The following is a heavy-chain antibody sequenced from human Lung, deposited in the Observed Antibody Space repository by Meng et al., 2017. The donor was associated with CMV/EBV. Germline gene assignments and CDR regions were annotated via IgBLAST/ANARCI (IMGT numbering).Heavy chain of an antibody. CDR3: ARENNWGPDY. CDR2: IHPRRGNT. Sequence: SEXVSCMASGYTFTAHYFHWVRPAPGQGLEWMGWIHPRRGNTNYAQQFQGRVTLTRDTSINTGYMELTRLTSDDTAVYYCARENNWGPDYWGQGTRVTVSS. V-gene: IGHV1-2*02. D-gene: IGHD7-27*01. CDR1: GYTFTAHY. J-gene: IGHJ4*02.